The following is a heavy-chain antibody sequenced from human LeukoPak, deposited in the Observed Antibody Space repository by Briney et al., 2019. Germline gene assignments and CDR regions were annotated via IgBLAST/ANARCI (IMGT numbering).Heavy chain of an antibody. V-gene: IGHV3-21*01. CDR3: ARDSSGAAEWEPQVPFDY. CDR1: GFTFSSYS. Sequence: GGSLRLSCAAFGFTFSSYSMNWVRQAPGKGLEWVSSISSSSSYIYYADSVKGRFTISRDNAKNSLYLQMNSLRAEDTAVYYCARDSSGAAEWEPQVPFDYWGQGTLVTVSS. CDR2: ISSSSSYI. D-gene: IGHD1-26*01. J-gene: IGHJ4*02.